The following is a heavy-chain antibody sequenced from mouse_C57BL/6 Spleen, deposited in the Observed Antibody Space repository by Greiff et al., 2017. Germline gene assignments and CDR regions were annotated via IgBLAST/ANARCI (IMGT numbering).Heavy chain of an antibody. V-gene: IGHV1-76*01. D-gene: IGHD1-1*01. CDR1: GYTFTDYY. J-gene: IGHJ3*01. CDR3: ARDYYGSSPPWFAY. CDR2: IYPGSGNT. Sequence: VQGVESGAELVRPGASVKLSCKASGYTFTDYYINWVKQRPGQGLEWIARIYPGSGNTYYNEKFKGKATLTAEKSSSTAYMQLSSLTSEDSAVYFCARDYYGSSPPWFAYWGQGTLVTVSA.